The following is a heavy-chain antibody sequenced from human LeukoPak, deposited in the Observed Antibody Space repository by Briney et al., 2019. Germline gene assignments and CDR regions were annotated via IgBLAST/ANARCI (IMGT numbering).Heavy chain of an antibody. V-gene: IGHV4-34*01. CDR3: ARGYDSHDY. Sequence: PSETLSLTCAVYGGSFSGYYWSWIRQPPGKGLEWIGEINHSGSTNYNPPLKSRVTISVDTSKNQFSLKLSSVTAADTAVYYCARGYDSHDYWGQGTLVTVSS. J-gene: IGHJ4*02. D-gene: IGHD3-22*01. CDR2: INHSGST. CDR1: GGSFSGYY.